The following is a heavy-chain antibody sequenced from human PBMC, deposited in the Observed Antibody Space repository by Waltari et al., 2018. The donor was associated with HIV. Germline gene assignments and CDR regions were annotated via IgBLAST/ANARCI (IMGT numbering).Heavy chain of an antibody. V-gene: IGHV5-51*03. CDR2: IYPFDSDT. CDR3: ARLFYYDTTGYINNAFDI. J-gene: IGHJ3*02. D-gene: IGHD3-22*01. CDR1: GYTFTNYW. Sequence: EVQLVQSGAEVGTSGESLRISCKASGYTFTNYWIAWVRQTSGEGLEWMGIIYPFDSDTRYNPSFEGQITISADKSLATAYLEWSKLNASDAAIYYCARLFYYDTTGYINNAFDIWGQGTLVTVS.